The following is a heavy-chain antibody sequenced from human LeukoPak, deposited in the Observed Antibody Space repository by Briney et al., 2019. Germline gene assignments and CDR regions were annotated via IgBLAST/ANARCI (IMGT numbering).Heavy chain of an antibody. Sequence: GGSLRLSCAASGFTFSSYGMRWVRQAPGKGLEWVAVIWYDGSNKYYADSVKGRFTISRDNSKNTLYLQMNSLRAEGTAVYYCARAPNYGSGSLRMDVWGQGTTVTVSS. CDR2: IWYDGSNK. D-gene: IGHD3-10*01. CDR3: ARAPNYGSGSLRMDV. CDR1: GFTFSSYG. J-gene: IGHJ6*02. V-gene: IGHV3-33*01.